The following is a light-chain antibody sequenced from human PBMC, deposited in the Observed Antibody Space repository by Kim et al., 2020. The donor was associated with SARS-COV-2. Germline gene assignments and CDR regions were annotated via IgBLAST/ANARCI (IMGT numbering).Light chain of an antibody. V-gene: IGLV2-14*03. CDR3: ISYTTSTTLFYV. CDR2: DVT. J-gene: IGLJ1*01. CDR1: PSDVGGHNY. Sequence: SITISCTGTPSDVGGHNYVSWYQQYPGKAPKLMIYDVTNRPSGVSNRFSGSKSGNTASLTISGLQSEDEADYYCISYTTSTTLFYVFGTGTQLTVL.